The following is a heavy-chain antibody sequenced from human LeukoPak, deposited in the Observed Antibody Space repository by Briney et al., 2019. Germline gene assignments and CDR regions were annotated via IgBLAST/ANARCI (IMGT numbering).Heavy chain of an antibody. CDR2: IWYDGSNK. V-gene: IGHV3-33*01. Sequence: PGRSLRLSCAASGFTFSSYGMHWVRQAPGKGLEWVAVIWYDGSNKNYADSVKGRFTISRGNSKNTVYLQMNSLRAEDTAVYYCVRDPYEAYWGQGTLVTVSS. CDR3: VRDPYEAY. D-gene: IGHD5-12*01. CDR1: GFTFSSYG. J-gene: IGHJ4*02.